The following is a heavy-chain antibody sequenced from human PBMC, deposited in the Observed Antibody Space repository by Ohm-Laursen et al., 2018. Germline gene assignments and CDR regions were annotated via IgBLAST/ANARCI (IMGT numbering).Heavy chain of an antibody. CDR2: ISSSGSTI. D-gene: IGHD1-26*01. CDR3: ASMGPKWDLI. J-gene: IGHJ3*02. CDR1: GFTFSSYE. V-gene: IGHV3-48*03. Sequence: GSLRLSCTASGFTFSSYEMNWVRQAPGKGLEWVSYISSSGSTIYYADSVKGRFTISRDNAKNSLYLQMNSLRAEDTAVYYCASMGPKWDLIWGQGTMVTVSS.